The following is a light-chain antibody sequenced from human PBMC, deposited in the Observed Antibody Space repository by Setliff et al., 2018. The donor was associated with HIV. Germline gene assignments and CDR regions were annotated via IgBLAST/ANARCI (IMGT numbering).Light chain of an antibody. V-gene: IGLV3-21*04. CDR1: NIGRKG. Sequence: LTQPPSVSVAPGETARITCGGNNIGRKGVHWYQQKPGQAPVLVIYYDSDRPSGIPERFSGSNSGNTTTLTISRVEAGDEADYYCQVWDSSSDHSYVFGTGTKVTV. CDR2: YDS. CDR3: QVWDSSSDHSYV. J-gene: IGLJ1*01.